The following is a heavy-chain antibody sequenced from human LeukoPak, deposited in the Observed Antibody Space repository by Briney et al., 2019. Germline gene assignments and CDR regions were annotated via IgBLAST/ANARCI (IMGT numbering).Heavy chain of an antibody. J-gene: IGHJ5*02. V-gene: IGHV4-39*01. CDR1: GGSISSSSYY. CDR3: AGHPPGGSPYNWFDP. CDR2: IYYSGST. D-gene: IGHD2-15*01. Sequence: SETLSLTCTVSGGSISSSSYYWGWIRQPPGKGLEWIGSIYYSGSTYYNPSLKSRVTISVDTSKNQFSLKLSSVTAADTAGYYGAGHPPGGSPYNWFDPWAREPWSPSPQ.